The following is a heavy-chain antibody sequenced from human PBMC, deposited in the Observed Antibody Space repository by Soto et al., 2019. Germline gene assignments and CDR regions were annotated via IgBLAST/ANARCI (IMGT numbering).Heavy chain of an antibody. CDR1: GGSISSGGYY. CDR2: IYYSGST. D-gene: IGHD4-17*01. J-gene: IGHJ3*02. CDR3: ARVSGGDYAGFPDAFDI. V-gene: IGHV4-31*11. Sequence: QVQLQESGPGLVKPSQTLCLSCAVSGGSISSGGYYWSWIRQHPGKGLEWIGYIYYSGSTYYNPSLKSRVTISVDTSKNQFSLKLSSVTAADTAVYYCARVSGGDYAGFPDAFDIWGQVTMVTVSS.